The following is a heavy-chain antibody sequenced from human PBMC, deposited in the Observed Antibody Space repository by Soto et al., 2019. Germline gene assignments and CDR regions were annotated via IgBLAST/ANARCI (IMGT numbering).Heavy chain of an antibody. V-gene: IGHV4-31*03. J-gene: IGHJ4*02. CDR1: GGSISSGGYF. CDR2: IYYSGYT. CDR3: ATSYGNAWYTY. D-gene: IGHD6-13*01. Sequence: KPSETLSLTCTVSGGSISSGGYFWSWLRQHPGKGLEWIGYIYYSGYTYFNPSLKSRLTISVDRSKNQFSLQLTSVTAADTAVYYCATSYGNAWYTYWGQGTQVTVSS.